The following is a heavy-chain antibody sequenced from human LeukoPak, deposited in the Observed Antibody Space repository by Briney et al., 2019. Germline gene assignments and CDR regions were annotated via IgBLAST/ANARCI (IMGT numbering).Heavy chain of an antibody. D-gene: IGHD3-16*02. CDR3: AKDLSWGSYRYTVDY. V-gene: IGHV3-30*18. CDR1: GFTFSIYG. J-gene: IGHJ4*02. CDR2: ISYDGSDK. Sequence: PGRSLRLSCAASGFTFSIYGMHWVRQAPGKGLEWVAVISYDGSDKYYADSVKGRFTISRDNSKNTLYLQMNSLRAEDTAVYSCAKDLSWGSYRYTVDYWGQGTLVTVSS.